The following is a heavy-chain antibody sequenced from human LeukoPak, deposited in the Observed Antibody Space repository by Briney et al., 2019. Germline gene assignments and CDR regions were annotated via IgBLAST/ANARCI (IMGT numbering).Heavy chain of an antibody. Sequence: SETLSLTCTVSGGSISSSSYYWGWIRQPPGKGLEWIGSIYYSGSTYYNPSLKSRVTMSVDASKNQFSLKLSSVTAADTAVYYCARGLQYSSSTFDYWGQGTLVTVSS. CDR1: GGSISSSSYY. CDR2: IYYSGST. V-gene: IGHV4-39*07. CDR3: ARGLQYSSSTFDY. D-gene: IGHD6-6*01. J-gene: IGHJ4*02.